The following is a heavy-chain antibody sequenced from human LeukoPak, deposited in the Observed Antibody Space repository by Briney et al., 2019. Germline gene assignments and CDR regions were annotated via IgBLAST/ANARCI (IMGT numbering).Heavy chain of an antibody. V-gene: IGHV4-34*01. CDR3: ATGAMAGPLGDY. J-gene: IGHJ4*02. D-gene: IGHD6-19*01. CDR2: INHSGST. Sequence: PSETLSLTCAVYGGSFSGYYWSWIRQPPGKGLEWIGEINHSGSTNYNPSLKSRVTISVDTSKNQFSLKLSSVTAADTAVYYCATGAMAGPLGDYWGQGTLVTVSS. CDR1: GGSFSGYY.